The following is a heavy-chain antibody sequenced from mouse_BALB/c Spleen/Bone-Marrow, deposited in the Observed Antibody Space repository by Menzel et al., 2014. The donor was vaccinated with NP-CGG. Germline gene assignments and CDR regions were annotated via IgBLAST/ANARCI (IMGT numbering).Heavy chain of an antibody. CDR3: ARDYYGSSDY. CDR1: GFTFSSYG. V-gene: IGHV5-6-3*01. Sequence: EVQGVESGGGLVQPGGSLKLSCAASGFTFSSYGMSWVRQTPDKRLELVATINSNGGSTYYPDSVKGRFTISRDNAKNTLYLQMSSLKSEDTAMYYSARDYYGSSDYWGQGTTLTVSS. D-gene: IGHD1-1*01. CDR2: INSNGGST. J-gene: IGHJ2*01.